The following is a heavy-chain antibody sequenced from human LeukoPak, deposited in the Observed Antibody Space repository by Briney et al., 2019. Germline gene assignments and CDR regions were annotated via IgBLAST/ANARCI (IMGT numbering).Heavy chain of an antibody. CDR3: ARSRLAVASSWLDY. V-gene: IGHV1-46*01. J-gene: IGHJ4*02. CDR1: GYTFTCYY. CDR2: INPSGGGT. Sequence: GASVKVSCKASGYTFTCYYIHWVRQAPGQGLEWMAIINPSGGGTSYAQKFQGRVTMTRDTSTSTVYMELSSLRSEDTAVYYCARSRLAVASSWLDYWGQGTLVTVSS. D-gene: IGHD6-19*01.